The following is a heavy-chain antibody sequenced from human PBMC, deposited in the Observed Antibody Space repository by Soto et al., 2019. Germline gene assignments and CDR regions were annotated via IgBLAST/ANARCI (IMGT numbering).Heavy chain of an antibody. CDR3: ARDTIGITGTTILWFDP. CDR2: ISAYNSNT. J-gene: IGHJ5*02. V-gene: IGHV1-18*01. Sequence: QVQLVQSGAEVKKPGASVKVSCKASGYTFTSYGISWVRQAPGQGLEWMGWISAYNSNTNYAQKEQGRITLTTDTSTSTAYMELRRLRSDDTAVYYCARDTIGITGTTILWFDPWGQGTLVTVAS. CDR1: GYTFTSYG. D-gene: IGHD1-7*01.